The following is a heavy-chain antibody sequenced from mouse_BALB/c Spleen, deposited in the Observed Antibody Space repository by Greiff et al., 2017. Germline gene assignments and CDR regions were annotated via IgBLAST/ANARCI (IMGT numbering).Heavy chain of an antibody. D-gene: IGHD2-3*01. J-gene: IGHJ4*01. V-gene: IGHV7-3*02. CDR2: IRNKANGYTT. Sequence: VQLKESGGGLVQPGGSLRLSCATSGFTFTDYYMSWVRQPPGKALEWLGFIRNKANGYTTEYSASVKGRFTISRDNSQSILYLQMNTLRAEDSATYYCARDDDGSYAMDYWGQGTSVTVSS. CDR1: GFTFTDYY. CDR3: ARDDDGSYAMDY.